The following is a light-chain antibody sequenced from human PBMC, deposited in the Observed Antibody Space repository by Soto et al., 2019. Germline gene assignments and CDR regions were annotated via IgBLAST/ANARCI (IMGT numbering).Light chain of an antibody. V-gene: IGLV2-14*01. Sequence: QSALTQPASVSASPGQSITISCTGTSSDIGGYIYVSWYQHHPGKAPRLMIYEVSSRPSGVSNRFSGSKSGNTASLTISGLQAEDEAQYYCSSYSSANTVIFGGGTKVIVL. CDR3: SSYSSANTVI. J-gene: IGLJ2*01. CDR2: EVS. CDR1: SSDIGGYIY.